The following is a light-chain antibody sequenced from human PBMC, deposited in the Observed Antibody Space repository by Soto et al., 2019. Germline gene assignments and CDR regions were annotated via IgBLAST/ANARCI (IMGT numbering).Light chain of an antibody. CDR3: QQRYSWWT. Sequence: EIVLTQSPATLSLSPGERATLSCRASQSVSSSLAWYQQKPGQAPRLLIYDASNRATGIPARFSGSGSGTDFTLTTSSLAPEDFAVYYRQQRYSWWTFGQGTKVEIK. CDR2: DAS. CDR1: QSVSSS. J-gene: IGKJ1*01. V-gene: IGKV3-11*01.